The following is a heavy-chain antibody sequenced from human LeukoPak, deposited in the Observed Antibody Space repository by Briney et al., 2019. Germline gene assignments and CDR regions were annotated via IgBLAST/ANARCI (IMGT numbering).Heavy chain of an antibody. V-gene: IGHV3-23*01. CDR3: AFQGVAMAHYYGMDV. D-gene: IGHD5-18*01. J-gene: IGHJ6*02. CDR2: ISNNGGYT. Sequence: PGGSLRLSCAASGFTFSSSAMSWVRQAPGKGLEWVSAISNNGGYTYYAGSVKGRFTISRDNSKNTLYLQMNSLRAEDTAVYYCAFQGVAMAHYYGMDVWGQGTTVTVSS. CDR1: GFTFSSSA.